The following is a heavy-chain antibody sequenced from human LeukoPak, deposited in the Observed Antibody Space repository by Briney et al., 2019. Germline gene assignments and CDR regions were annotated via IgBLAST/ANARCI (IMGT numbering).Heavy chain of an antibody. CDR3: ARGTNPLYNWQREGFDY. J-gene: IGHJ4*02. CDR1: GASITTSGFY. Sequence: SETLSLTCSVSGASITTSGFYYTWIRQPPGKGLEWLGCIYQSGGSFYNPSLKSRVTISIDRPNNQFSLKMTSVTAADTAVYYCARGTNPLYNWQREGFDYWGQGTLIAVSS. CDR2: IYQSGGS. D-gene: IGHD1-20*01. V-gene: IGHV4-30-2*01.